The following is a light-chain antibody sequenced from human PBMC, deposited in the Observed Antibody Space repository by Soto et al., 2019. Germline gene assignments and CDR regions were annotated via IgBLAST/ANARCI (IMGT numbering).Light chain of an antibody. CDR3: GSYSSTDTPFV. Sequence: SALAQPSSVSGSPGQSITISCSGTNTDVGGYNYVSWYQHHSGKAPKLLIYEVTNRPSGISDRFSGSKSVNTASLTISGLQAEDESDYYCGSYSSTDTPFVFGTGTKVTVL. V-gene: IGLV2-14*01. CDR1: NTDVGGYNY. J-gene: IGLJ1*01. CDR2: EVT.